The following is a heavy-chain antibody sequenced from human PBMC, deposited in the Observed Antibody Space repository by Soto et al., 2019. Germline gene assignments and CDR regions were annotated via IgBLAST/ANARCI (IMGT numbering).Heavy chain of an antibody. CDR2: ISYDGSNK. D-gene: IGHD3-10*02. CDR3: AKCSVVAEYYYYYGMDV. CDR1: GFTFSSYG. Sequence: GGSLRLSCAASGFTFSSYGMHWVRQAPGKGLEWVAVISYDGSNKYYADSVKGRFTISRDNSKNTLYLQMNSLRAEDTAVYYCAKCSVVAEYYYYYGMDVWGQGTTVTVSS. J-gene: IGHJ6*02. V-gene: IGHV3-30*18.